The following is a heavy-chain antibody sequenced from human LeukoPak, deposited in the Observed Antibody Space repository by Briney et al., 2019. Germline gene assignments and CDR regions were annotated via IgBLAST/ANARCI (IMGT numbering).Heavy chain of an antibody. J-gene: IGHJ4*02. D-gene: IGHD2-2*01. V-gene: IGHV4-59*08. CDR3: ARRCSSASCSFDY. CDR1: GGSINTFY. Sequence: ETLSLTCTVAGGSINTFYWRWIRQPPGKGLEWIGYVYYTGSTNYNPSLKSRVTISVDTSTNEFSLKLSSLTAADTAVYYCARRCSSASCSFDYWGQGTLVTVSS. CDR2: VYYTGST.